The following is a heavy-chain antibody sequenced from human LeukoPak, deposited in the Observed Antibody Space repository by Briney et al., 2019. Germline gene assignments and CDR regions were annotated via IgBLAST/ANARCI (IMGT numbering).Heavy chain of an antibody. CDR1: GGSISSYY. Sequence: PSETLSLTCTVSGGSISSYYWSWIRQPPGKGLEWIGYIYYSGSTNYNPSLKSRVTISVDTSKNQSSLKLSSVTAADTAVYYCARDSPVWYYFDYWGQGTLVTVSS. J-gene: IGHJ4*02. D-gene: IGHD3-16*01. CDR3: ARDSPVWYYFDY. V-gene: IGHV4-59*01. CDR2: IYYSGST.